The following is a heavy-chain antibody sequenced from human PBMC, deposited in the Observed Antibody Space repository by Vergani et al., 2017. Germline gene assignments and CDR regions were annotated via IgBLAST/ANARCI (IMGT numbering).Heavy chain of an antibody. CDR3: AREYYGGSPDW. V-gene: IGHV3-7*01. J-gene: IGHJ4*02. CDR1: GFTFSSYW. D-gene: IGHD4-23*01. Sequence: EVQLVESGGGLVQPGGSLRLSCAASGFTFSSYWMNWVRQAPGKGLEWVANIKQDGSEKYYVDSVKGRFTISRDNAKNSLYLQMNSLRAEDTAVYYYAREYYGGSPDWWGQGTLVTVSS. CDR2: IKQDGSEK.